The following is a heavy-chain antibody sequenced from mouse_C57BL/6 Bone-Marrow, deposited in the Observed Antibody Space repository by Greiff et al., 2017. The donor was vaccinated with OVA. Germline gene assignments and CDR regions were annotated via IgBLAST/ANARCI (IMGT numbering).Heavy chain of an antibody. V-gene: IGHV2-2*01. CDR1: GFSLTSYG. J-gene: IGHJ3*01. D-gene: IGHD2-5*01. Sequence: QVQLQQSGPGLVQPSQSLSITCTVSGFSLTSYGVHWVRQSPGKGLEWLGVIWSGGSTDYNAAFISRLSISKDNPQSQVFFKMNSLLAEYTSIYYCARNTDYSNYVPFAYWGQGTLVTVSA. CDR3: ARNTDYSNYVPFAY. CDR2: IWSGGST.